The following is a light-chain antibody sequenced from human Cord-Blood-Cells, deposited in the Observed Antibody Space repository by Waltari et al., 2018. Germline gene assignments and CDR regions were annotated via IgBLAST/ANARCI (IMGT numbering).Light chain of an antibody. V-gene: IGKV4-1*01. CDR2: WAS. J-gene: IGKJ1*01. CDR3: QQYYSTLWT. Sequence: DIVMTQSPDSLAVSLGERATINCKSSQSVLYSSTNKNYLAWDQQKPGQPPKLLIYWASTRESGVPDRFSGSGSGTDFTLTISSLQAEDVAVYYCQQYYSTLWTFGQGTKVEIK. CDR1: QSVLYSSTNKNY.